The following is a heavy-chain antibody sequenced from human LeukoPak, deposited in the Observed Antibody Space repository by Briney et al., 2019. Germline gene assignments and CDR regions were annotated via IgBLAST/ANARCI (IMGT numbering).Heavy chain of an antibody. Sequence: GGSLRLSCAASGFTFSSYALNWVRQAPGMGLEWVSSISASGGSTYYADSVKGRFTISRDTSKNTLYLQMNSVRLEDTAVYYCAKGIGGGYSSGSAFDYWGHGTLVTVSS. CDR2: ISASGGST. CDR1: GFTFSSYA. V-gene: IGHV3-23*01. J-gene: IGHJ4*01. CDR3: AKGIGGGYSSGSAFDY. D-gene: IGHD6-19*01.